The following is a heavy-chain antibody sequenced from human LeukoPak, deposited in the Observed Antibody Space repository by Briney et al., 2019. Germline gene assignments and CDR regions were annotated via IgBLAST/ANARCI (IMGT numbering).Heavy chain of an antibody. CDR3: AKSLWFGVPRGAFDI. CDR2: ATATGAGT. CDR1: GFTFSDYA. V-gene: IGHV3-23*01. Sequence: RGSLRLSCAASGFTFSDYAMSWVRHVPGRGLEWVSSATATGAGTDDRDSVRGRFSISRDNSRNTLFLQMNSLRPEDTAVYYCAKSLWFGVPRGAFDIWGQGTMVTVSS. J-gene: IGHJ3*02. D-gene: IGHD3-10*01.